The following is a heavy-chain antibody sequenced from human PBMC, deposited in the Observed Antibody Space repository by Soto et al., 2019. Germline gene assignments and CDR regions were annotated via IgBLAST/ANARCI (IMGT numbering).Heavy chain of an antibody. V-gene: IGHV3-48*03. D-gene: IGHD4-17*01. J-gene: IGHJ4*02. CDR2: ISSSGSTI. CDR1: GFTFSSYE. CDR3: ASRPGGGDFDY. Sequence: GGSLRLSCAASGFTFSSYEMNWVRQAPGKGLEWVSYISSSGSTIYYADSVKGRFTISRDNAKNSLYLQMNSLRVEDTAVYYCASRPGGGDFDYWGQGTLVTVSS.